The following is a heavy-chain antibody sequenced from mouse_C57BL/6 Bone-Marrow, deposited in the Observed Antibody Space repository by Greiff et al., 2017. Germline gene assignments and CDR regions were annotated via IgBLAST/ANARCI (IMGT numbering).Heavy chain of an antibody. V-gene: IGHV5-9*01. Sequence: EVHLVESGGGLVKPGGSLKLSCAASGFTFSSYTMSWVRQTPEKRLEWVATISGGGGNTYYPDSVKGRFTISSDNAKNTLYLQMSSLRSEDTALYYCARQGQLPFAYWGQGTLVTVSA. D-gene: IGHD6-1*01. J-gene: IGHJ3*01. CDR1: GFTFSSYT. CDR2: ISGGGGNT. CDR3: ARQGQLPFAY.